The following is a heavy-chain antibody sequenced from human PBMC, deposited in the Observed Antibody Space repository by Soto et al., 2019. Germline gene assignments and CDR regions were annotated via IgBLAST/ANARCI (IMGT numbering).Heavy chain of an antibody. D-gene: IGHD5-18*01. Sequence: PSETLSLTCIVSGDSINSDYWSWIRQPPGRGLEWIGYIYYTGSANYNPSLQSQVTISVDTSKNQFSLEVSAVTAADTAMYYCARYRVLYTAMITPREYYYGMDVWGQGTTVTVSS. J-gene: IGHJ6*02. CDR1: GDSINSDY. CDR2: IYYTGSA. CDR3: ARYRVLYTAMITPREYYYGMDV. V-gene: IGHV4-59*01.